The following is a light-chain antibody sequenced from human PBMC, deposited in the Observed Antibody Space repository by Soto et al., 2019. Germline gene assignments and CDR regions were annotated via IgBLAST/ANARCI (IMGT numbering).Light chain of an antibody. J-gene: IGKJ4*01. Sequence: DIQMTQSPSSLSASVGDRVTITCRASQAINNYLAWYQQKPGKVPTLLISAASTLQSGVPSRFSGSGSGTDFTLTSRRLQPEDVATYYCQKFNAVPTFGGGTKVEI. CDR1: QAINNY. CDR2: AAS. V-gene: IGKV1-27*01. CDR3: QKFNAVPT.